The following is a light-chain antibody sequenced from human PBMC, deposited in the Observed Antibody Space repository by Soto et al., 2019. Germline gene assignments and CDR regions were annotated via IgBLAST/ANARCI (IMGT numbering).Light chain of an antibody. CDR3: AAWDLSLSGL. CDR1: SSNIGSNY. Sequence: QSVLTQPPSASGTPGQRVTISCSGSSSNIGSNYVYWYQQLPGTAPKLLIYRNNQRPSGVPDRFSGSKSGTSASLAISGLRSEDEADYYCAAWDLSLSGLFGGGTKLTVL. V-gene: IGLV1-47*01. J-gene: IGLJ2*01. CDR2: RNN.